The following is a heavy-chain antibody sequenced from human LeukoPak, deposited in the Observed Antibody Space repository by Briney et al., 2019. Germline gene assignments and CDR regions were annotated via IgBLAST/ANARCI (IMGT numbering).Heavy chain of an antibody. J-gene: IGHJ4*02. Sequence: SVKVSCKASGGTFSSYAISWVRQAPGQGLEWMGGIIPIFGTANYAQKFQGRVTITADESTSTAYMELSSLRSEDTAVYYCARAHYYDSSGYYSPWDYWGQGTLVTVSS. V-gene: IGHV1-69*01. CDR1: GGTFSSYA. CDR3: ARAHYYDSSGYYSPWDY. D-gene: IGHD3-22*01. CDR2: IIPIFGTA.